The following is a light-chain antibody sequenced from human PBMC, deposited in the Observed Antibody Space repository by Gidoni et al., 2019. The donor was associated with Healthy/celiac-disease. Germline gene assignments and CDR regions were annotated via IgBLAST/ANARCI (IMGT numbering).Light chain of an antibody. CDR3: QQYNSYPGT. J-gene: IGKJ1*01. CDR2: KAS. Sequence: DIQMTQSPSTLSASVGDRVTITCRASQRISSWLAWYQQKPGKAPKLLIYKASSLESGVPSRCSGSGSGTEFTLTISSLQPDDFATYYCQQYNSYPGTFGQGTKVEIK. CDR1: QRISSW. V-gene: IGKV1-5*03.